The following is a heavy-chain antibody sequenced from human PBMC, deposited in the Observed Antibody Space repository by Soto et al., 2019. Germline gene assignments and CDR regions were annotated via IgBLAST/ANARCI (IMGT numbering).Heavy chain of an antibody. CDR2: ISGSSGNA. Sequence: QVQLVQSGAEVKNAGASVKVSCKTSGYTLTKYGVGWVRQAPGQGLEWMGWISGSSGNANYAEKVQGRITLTTDTSTSTAYIELRSLRSDDTAVYYCARVMAGLGGEYDYWGQGTLVTVSS. D-gene: IGHD3-16*01. CDR3: ARVMAGLGGEYDY. CDR1: GYTLTKYG. V-gene: IGHV1-18*01. J-gene: IGHJ4*02.